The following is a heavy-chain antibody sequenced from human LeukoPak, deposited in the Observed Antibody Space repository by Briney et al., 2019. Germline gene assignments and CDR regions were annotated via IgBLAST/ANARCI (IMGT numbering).Heavy chain of an antibody. Sequence: GGSLRLSCAASGFTFSDYYMSWIRQAPGKGLEWVSYISTGSSSTKYADSVRGRFTISRDNAKNSLYLQMNSLRAEDTAVYYCARDFIHRSGEAGYWGQGTLVTVST. CDR2: ISTGSSST. CDR1: GFTFSDYY. J-gene: IGHJ4*02. CDR3: ARDFIHRSGEAGY. D-gene: IGHD3-22*01. V-gene: IGHV3-11*05.